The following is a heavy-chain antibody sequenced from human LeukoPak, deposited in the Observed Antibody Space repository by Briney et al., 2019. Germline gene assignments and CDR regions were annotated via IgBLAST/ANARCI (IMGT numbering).Heavy chain of an antibody. CDR3: ARMDIVALGHDAFDI. J-gene: IGHJ3*02. CDR1: GGTFSGYY. CDR2: INHSGST. V-gene: IGHV4-34*01. D-gene: IGHD5-12*01. Sequence: SETLSLTCAGFGGTFSGYYWSWIRQPSAKGLEWIGEINHSGSTNSNPSLTSRVTISVDTSKNQFSLKLSSVTAADTAVYYCARMDIVALGHDAFDIWGQGTMVTVSS.